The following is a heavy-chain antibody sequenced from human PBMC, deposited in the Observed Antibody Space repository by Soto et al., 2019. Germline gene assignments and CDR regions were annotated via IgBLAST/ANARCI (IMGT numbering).Heavy chain of an antibody. Sequence: EVQLVESGGGLVQPGRSLRLSCAAPGFTFDDYAMHWVRQAPGKGLEWVSGISWNSGSIGYADSVKGRFTISRDNAKNSLYLQMNSLRAEDTALYYCAKDAAAGTGYYYYGMDVWGQGTTVTVSS. CDR2: ISWNSGSI. D-gene: IGHD6-13*01. V-gene: IGHV3-9*01. CDR3: AKDAAAGTGYYYYGMDV. CDR1: GFTFDDYA. J-gene: IGHJ6*02.